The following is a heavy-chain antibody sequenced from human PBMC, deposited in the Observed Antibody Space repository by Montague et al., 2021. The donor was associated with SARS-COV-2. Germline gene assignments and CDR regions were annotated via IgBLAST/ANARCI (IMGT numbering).Heavy chain of an antibody. CDR3: ARVSGYGSGSSFNWFDS. CDR2: VYISGST. CDR1: GDSINNVNYF. V-gene: IGHV4-61*02. D-gene: IGHD3-10*01. Sequence: TLSLTCSVFGDSINNVNYFWSWIRQPAGKGLEWIGRVYISGSTDHNPSLKSRVTMLLDKSANELTLQVTSVTAADTAVYYCARVSGYGSGSSFNWFDSWGQGLVVTVSS. J-gene: IGHJ5*01.